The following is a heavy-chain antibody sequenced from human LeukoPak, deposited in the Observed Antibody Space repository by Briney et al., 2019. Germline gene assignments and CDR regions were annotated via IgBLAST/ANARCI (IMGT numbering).Heavy chain of an antibody. CDR3: ARMRDLVGTSPLAY. J-gene: IGHJ4*02. Sequence: VASVKVSCKASGYTFTSYYMHWVRQAPGQGLEWMGWINPNSGGTNYAQKFQGRVTMTRDTSISTAYMELSSLTSNDTAVYYCARMRDLVGTSPLAYWGQGTLVTVSS. CDR2: INPNSGGT. V-gene: IGHV1-2*02. CDR1: GYTFTSYY. D-gene: IGHD1-26*01.